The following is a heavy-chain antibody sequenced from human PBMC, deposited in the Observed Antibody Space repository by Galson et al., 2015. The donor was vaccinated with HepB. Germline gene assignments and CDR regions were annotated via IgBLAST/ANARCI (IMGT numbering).Heavy chain of an antibody. D-gene: IGHD3-22*01. J-gene: IGHJ4*02. CDR3: ARGGVYYDSSGYYPDY. Sequence: SLRLSCAASGFTFSSYAMHWVRQAPGKGLEWVAVISYDGSNKYYADSVKGRFTISRDNSKNTLYLQMNSLRAEDTAVYYCARGGVYYDSSGYYPDYWGQGTLVTVSS. CDR2: ISYDGSNK. CDR1: GFTFSSYA. V-gene: IGHV3-30*14.